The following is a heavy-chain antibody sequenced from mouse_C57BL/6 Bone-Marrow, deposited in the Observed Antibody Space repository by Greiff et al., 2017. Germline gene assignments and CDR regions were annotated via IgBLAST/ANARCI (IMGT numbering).Heavy chain of an antibody. Sequence: DVKLQESGPELVKPGASVKISCKASGYSFTGYYMNWVKQSPEKSLEWIGEINPSTGGTTYNQKFKAKATLTVDKSSSTAYMQLKSLTSEDSAVYYCASRRIYYDYDRYFGVWGTGTTVTVAS. D-gene: IGHD2-4*01. J-gene: IGHJ1*03. CDR1: GYSFTGYY. CDR3: ASRRIYYDYDRYFGV. V-gene: IGHV1-42*01. CDR2: INPSTGGT.